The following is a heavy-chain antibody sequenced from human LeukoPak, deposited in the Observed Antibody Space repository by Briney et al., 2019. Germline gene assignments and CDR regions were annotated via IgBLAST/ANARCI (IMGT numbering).Heavy chain of an antibody. D-gene: IGHD2-2*01. V-gene: IGHV4-39*01. J-gene: IGHJ6*03. CDR1: GGSIGSSSYY. Sequence: SETLSLTCTVSGGSIGSSSYYWGWIRQPPGKGLAWIGSIYYSGSTYYNPSLKSRVTISVDTSKNQFSLKPSSVTAADTAVYYCARTTEGYCSSASCFGFSYSYYMDVWGKGTTVTISS. CDR3: ARTTEGYCSSASCFGFSYSYYMDV. CDR2: IYYSGST.